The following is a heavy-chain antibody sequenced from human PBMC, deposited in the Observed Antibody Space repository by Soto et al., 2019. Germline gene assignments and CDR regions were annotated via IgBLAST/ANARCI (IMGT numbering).Heavy chain of an antibody. Sequence: ASVKVSCKASGYPFSSYGISWVRQAPGQGLEWMGWVSANSENTNYAQELQGRVTMTTDAATSTAYMELRSLRSDATAVYYCARLPWKFDTNSPLDYWGQGTLVTVSS. CDR3: ARLPWKFDTNSPLDY. CDR1: GYPFSSYG. V-gene: IGHV1-18*04. J-gene: IGHJ4*02. D-gene: IGHD1-1*01. CDR2: VSANSENT.